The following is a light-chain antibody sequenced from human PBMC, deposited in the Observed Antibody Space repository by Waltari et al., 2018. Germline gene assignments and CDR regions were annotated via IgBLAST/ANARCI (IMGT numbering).Light chain of an antibody. CDR2: DVS. CDR1: SSDVGGYNY. Sequence: QSALTQPRPVSGSPGPSVTISCTGTSSDVGGYNYSSCYQQHPGKAPKLMIYDVSKRPSGVPDRFSGSKSGNTASLTISGLQAEDEADYYCCSYAGSYTYVFGTGTKVTVL. V-gene: IGLV2-11*01. J-gene: IGLJ1*01. CDR3: CSYAGSYTYV.